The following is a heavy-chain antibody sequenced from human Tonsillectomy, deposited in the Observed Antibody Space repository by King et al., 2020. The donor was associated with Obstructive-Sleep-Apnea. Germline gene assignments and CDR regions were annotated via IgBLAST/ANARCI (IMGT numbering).Heavy chain of an antibody. D-gene: IGHD3-22*01. J-gene: IGHJ3*02. V-gene: IGHV4-59*01. CDR2: IYYSGRT. CDR3: ARVLYYYDSSGYGYAFDI. Sequence: QLQESGPGLVKPSETLSLTCAVSGGSISRYYWSWIRQPPRKELVWIVEIYYSGRTIYNPHLKSRVNISVDTSKNQFSLKLSSVTAADTAVYYCARVLYYYDSSGYGYAFDIWGQGTMVTVSS. CDR1: GGSISRYY.